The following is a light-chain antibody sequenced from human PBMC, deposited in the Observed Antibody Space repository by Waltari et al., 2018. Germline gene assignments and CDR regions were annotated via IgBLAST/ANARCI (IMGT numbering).Light chain of an antibody. CDR3: TSYRSSSTYV. Sequence: QSALTQSASVSGSPGQSITISCTRTSSDVGGYNYVPWYQQHPGKAPKLIIYEVTNRPSGVSHRFSGSKSGNTASLTISGLQADDEADYYCTSYRSSSTYVFGTGTKVTVL. CDR2: EVT. CDR1: SSDVGGYNY. V-gene: IGLV2-14*01. J-gene: IGLJ1*01.